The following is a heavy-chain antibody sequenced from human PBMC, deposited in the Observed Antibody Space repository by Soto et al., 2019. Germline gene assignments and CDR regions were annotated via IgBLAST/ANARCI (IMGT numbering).Heavy chain of an antibody. J-gene: IGHJ5*02. D-gene: IGHD4-17*01. Sequence: QVPLVQSGAEVKKPGASVKVSCKASGYTFTSYDINWVRQATGQGLEWMGWMNPNSGNTGYAQKFHGRVTMTRNTSISTAYMELSSLRSEDTAVYYCARSGGTYGDYFWWFAPWGQGTLVTVSS. V-gene: IGHV1-8*01. CDR1: GYTFTSYD. CDR2: MNPNSGNT. CDR3: ARSGGTYGDYFWWFAP.